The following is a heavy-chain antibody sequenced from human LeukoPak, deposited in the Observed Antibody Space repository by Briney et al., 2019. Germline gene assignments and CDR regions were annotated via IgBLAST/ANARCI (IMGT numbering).Heavy chain of an antibody. V-gene: IGHV4-34*01. D-gene: IGHD3-22*01. CDR3: ARATYYYDSSGYRGGYYFDY. CDR2: INHSGST. Sequence: KPSETLSLTCAYGGAFSGYYWSWIRQPPGQGLGWIGGINHSGSTNYNPSLKSRVTISVDTSKNQFSLKLSSVTAADTAVYYCARATYYYDSSGYRGGYYFDYWGQETLVTVSS. J-gene: IGHJ4*02. CDR1: GGAFSGYY.